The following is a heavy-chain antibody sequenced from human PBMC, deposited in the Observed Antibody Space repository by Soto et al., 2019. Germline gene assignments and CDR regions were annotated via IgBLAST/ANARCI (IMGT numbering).Heavy chain of an antibody. D-gene: IGHD6-19*01. CDR1: GDSDSSNSVA. CDR2: TYYRSKWYN. V-gene: IGHV6-1*01. Sequence: LSLTCAISGDSDSSNSVAWNWIRQSPSRGLEWLGRTYYRSKWYNDYAVSVKSRIAINPDTSRNQFSLQLNSVTPEDTAVYYCVREGALAGTAAFDIWGQGTMVT. CDR3: VREGALAGTAAFDI. J-gene: IGHJ3*02.